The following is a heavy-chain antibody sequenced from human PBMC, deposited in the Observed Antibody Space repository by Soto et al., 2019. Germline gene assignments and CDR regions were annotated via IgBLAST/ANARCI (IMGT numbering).Heavy chain of an antibody. Sequence: GGSLRLSCAASGFTFSRYEMNWVRQAPGKGLGWVSYISSSGSTIYYADSVKGRFTISRDNAKNSLYLQMNSLRVEDTAVYYCARGSTMIVVNHLDYWGQGTLVTVSS. CDR3: ARGSTMIVVNHLDY. CDR2: ISSSGSTI. CDR1: GFTFSRYE. J-gene: IGHJ4*02. D-gene: IGHD3-22*01. V-gene: IGHV3-48*03.